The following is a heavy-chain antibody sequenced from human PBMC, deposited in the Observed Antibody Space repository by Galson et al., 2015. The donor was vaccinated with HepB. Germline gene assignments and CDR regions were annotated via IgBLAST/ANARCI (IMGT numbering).Heavy chain of an antibody. V-gene: IGHV3-7*03. CDR3: ERADRLL. J-gene: IGHJ4*02. Sequence: SLRLSCAASGFTFSNHWMSWVRQAPGKGPEWVANIKHDGRERYYVDSVRGRFTISRDNAKNLLYLQMNNLRAEDTAVYYCERADRLLWGQGTLVTVSS. D-gene: IGHD2-21*02. CDR2: IKHDGRER. CDR1: GFTFSNHW.